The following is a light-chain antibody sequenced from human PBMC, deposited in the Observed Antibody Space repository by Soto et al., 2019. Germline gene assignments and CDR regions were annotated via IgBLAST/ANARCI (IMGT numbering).Light chain of an antibody. J-gene: IGKJ4*01. CDR3: QQYYTTLSPT. CDR2: WAS. CDR1: LSVFYSSNNQNY. Sequence: DIVMTQSPDSLTVSLGERATINCKSSLSVFYSSNNQNYLAWYQHKPGQPPKLLIYWASTRESGVPDRFSGSWSGTDFTLTISRLQAEDVAVYYCQQYYTTLSPTFGGGTKVAIK. V-gene: IGKV4-1*01.